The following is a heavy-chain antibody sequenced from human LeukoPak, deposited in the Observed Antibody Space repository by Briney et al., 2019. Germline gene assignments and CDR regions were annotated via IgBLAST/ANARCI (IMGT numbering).Heavy chain of an antibody. CDR1: GFTFSNYG. V-gene: IGHV3-30*02. Sequence: GGSLRLSCAASGFTFSNYGMHWVRQAPGKGLEWVAFIRYDGSNKYYADSVKGRFTISRDNSKKTLYLQMNSLRAEDTAVYYCARAPGRYSGYLGLYYYYYYMDVWGKGTTVTISS. CDR2: IRYDGSNK. CDR3: ARAPGRYSGYLGLYYYYYYMDV. D-gene: IGHD5-12*01. J-gene: IGHJ6*03.